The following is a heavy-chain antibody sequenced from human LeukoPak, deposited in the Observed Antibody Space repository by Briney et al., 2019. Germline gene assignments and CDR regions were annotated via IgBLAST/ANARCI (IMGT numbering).Heavy chain of an antibody. J-gene: IGHJ4*02. CDR3: VKEQGSGSYRTADY. CDR1: GFTFSSFG. Sequence: GRSLRLSCAASGFTFSSFGMHWVRQAPGKGLEWVAVITYDGDTRYFEDSVKGRFTISRDTSKSTLYLQMNSLGAEDTAVYYCVKEQGSGSYRTADYWGQGTLVTVSS. CDR2: ITYDGDTR. V-gene: IGHV3-30*18. D-gene: IGHD3-10*01.